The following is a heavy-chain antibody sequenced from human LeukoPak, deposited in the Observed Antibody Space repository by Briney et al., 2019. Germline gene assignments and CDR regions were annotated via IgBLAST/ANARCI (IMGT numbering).Heavy chain of an antibody. CDR1: GSTFSDYY. J-gene: IGHJ4*02. Sequence: PGGSLRLSCAASGSTFSDYYMSWIRQAPGKGLEWISFISGSGTTIYYADSVKGRFSISRDNAKNSVFLQMNSLRAEDTAVYYCARDTLDDYWGQGTLVAVSS. CDR3: ARDTLDDY. CDR2: ISGSGTTI. V-gene: IGHV3-11*01.